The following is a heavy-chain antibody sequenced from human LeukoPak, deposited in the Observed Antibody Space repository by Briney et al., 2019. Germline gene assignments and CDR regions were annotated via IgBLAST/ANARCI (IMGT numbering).Heavy chain of an antibody. D-gene: IGHD3-10*01. CDR3: ARIQGSGSPY. CDR2: INWSGGST. Sequence: GGSLRLSCAASRFTFDDYGMNWVRQCPGKGLEWVAGINWSGGSTGYLDSVRGRFTISRDNAKNSLYLQMNSLRAEDTAVYYCARIQGSGSPYWGQGTLVTVSS. J-gene: IGHJ4*02. V-gene: IGHV3-20*04. CDR1: RFTFDDYG.